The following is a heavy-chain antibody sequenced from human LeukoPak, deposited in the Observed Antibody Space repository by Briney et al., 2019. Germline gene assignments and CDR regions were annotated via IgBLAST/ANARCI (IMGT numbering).Heavy chain of an antibody. CDR3: ARHFGSQQLAYYYYGMDV. CDR1: GYSFTSYW. Sequence: GASMKISCKGSGYSFTSYWISWVRQMPGKGLEWLGRIDPSDSYTNYSPSFQGHVTISADKSISTAYLQWSGLKASDTAMYYCARHFGSQQLAYYYYGMDVWGQGTTVTVSS. D-gene: IGHD6-13*01. J-gene: IGHJ6*02. CDR2: IDPSDSYT. V-gene: IGHV5-10-1*01.